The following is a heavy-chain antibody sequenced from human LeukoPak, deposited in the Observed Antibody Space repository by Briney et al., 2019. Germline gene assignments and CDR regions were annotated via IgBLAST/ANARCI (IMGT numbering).Heavy chain of an antibody. V-gene: IGHV1-18*01. CDR2: ISAYNGNT. J-gene: IGHJ4*02. CDR1: GYTFTSYG. Sequence: GASVKVSCKASGYTFTSYGISWVRQAPGQGLEWMGWISAYNGNTNYAQKLQGRVTMTTDTSTSTAYMELRSLRSDDTAVYYCARARYYYDSSGYPTQGFDYWGQGTLVTVSS. D-gene: IGHD3-22*01. CDR3: ARARYYYDSSGYPTQGFDY.